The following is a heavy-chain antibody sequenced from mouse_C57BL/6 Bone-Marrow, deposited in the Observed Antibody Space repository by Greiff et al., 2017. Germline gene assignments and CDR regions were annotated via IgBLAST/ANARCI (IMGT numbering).Heavy chain of an antibody. J-gene: IGHJ4*01. V-gene: IGHV2-5*01. CDR1: GFSLTSYG. CDR3: AKDLISYYAMDY. Sequence: VQGVESGPGLVQPSQSLSITCTVSGFSLTSYGVHWVRQSPGKGLEWLGVIWRGGSTDYNAAFMSRLSITKDNSKSQVFFKMNSLQADDTAIYYCAKDLISYYAMDYWGQGTSVTVSS. CDR2: IWRGGST. D-gene: IGHD5-1*01.